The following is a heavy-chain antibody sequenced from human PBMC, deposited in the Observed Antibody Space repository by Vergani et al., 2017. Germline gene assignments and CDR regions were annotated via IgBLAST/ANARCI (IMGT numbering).Heavy chain of an antibody. J-gene: IGHJ4*02. CDR3: ARSMVRGVIPNDY. CDR1: GFTFSSYA. V-gene: IGHV3-30-3*01. Sequence: VQLLESGGGLVQPGGSLRLSCAASGFTFSSYAMHWVRQAPGKGLEWVAVISYDGSNKYYADSVKGRFTISRDNSKNTLYLQMNSLRAEDTAVYYCARSMVRGVIPNDYWGQGTLVTVSS. CDR2: ISYDGSNK. D-gene: IGHD3-10*01.